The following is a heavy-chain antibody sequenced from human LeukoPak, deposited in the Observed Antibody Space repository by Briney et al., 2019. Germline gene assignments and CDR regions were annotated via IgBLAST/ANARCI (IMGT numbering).Heavy chain of an antibody. D-gene: IGHD3-9*01. CDR2: IIPIFGTA. CDR3: ARGPEYCDILTGGYYFDY. V-gene: IGHV1-69*13. J-gene: IGHJ4*02. CDR1: GGTFSSYA. Sequence: ASVKVSCKASGGTFSSYAISWVRRAPGQGLEWMGGIIPIFGTANYAQKFQGRVTITADESTSTAYMELSSLRSEDTAVYYCARGPEYCDILTGGYYFDYWGQGTLVTVSS.